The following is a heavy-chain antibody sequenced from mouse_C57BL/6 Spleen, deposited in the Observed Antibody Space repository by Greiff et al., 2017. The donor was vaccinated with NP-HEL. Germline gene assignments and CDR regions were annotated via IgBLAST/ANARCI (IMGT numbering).Heavy chain of an antibody. CDR2: IYPGDGDT. J-gene: IGHJ4*01. CDR1: GYAFSSYW. CDR3: ARSRRLRRENAMDY. Sequence: GQRQKAGAELVKPGASVKISCKASGYAFSSYWMNWVKQRPGKGLEWIGQIYPGDGDTNYNGKFKGKATLTADKSSSTAYMQLSSLTSEDSAVYFCARSRRLRRENAMDYWGQGTSVTVSS. D-gene: IGHD2-4*01. V-gene: IGHV1-80*01.